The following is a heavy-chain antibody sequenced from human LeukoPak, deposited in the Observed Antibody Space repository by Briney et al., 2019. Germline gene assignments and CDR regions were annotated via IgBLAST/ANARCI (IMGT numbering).Heavy chain of an antibody. CDR2: IYYGGGT. CDR1: GASFSSSTYY. V-gene: IGHV4-39*01. CDR3: ARHAGGIAAAGTRPFDY. D-gene: IGHD6-13*01. Sequence: SETLSLTCTVSGASFSSSTYYWGWIRQPPGKGLEWIGSIYYGGGTYYNPSLKSRVTMSVDTSKKQFSLKLSSVTAADTAVYYCARHAGGIAAAGTRPFDYWGQGTLVTASS. J-gene: IGHJ4*02.